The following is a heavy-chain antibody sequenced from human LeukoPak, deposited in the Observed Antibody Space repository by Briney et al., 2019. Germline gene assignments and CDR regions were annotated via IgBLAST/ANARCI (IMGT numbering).Heavy chain of an antibody. V-gene: IGHV3-15*01. D-gene: IGHD3-22*01. Sequence: SGGSLRLSCAASGFTFNNAWMSWVRQAPGKGLEWVGRIKSKSDDGTTDYAAPVKGRFTISRDGSKNTLYLQMNSLKTEDTAVYYCTTRWWGDSSDYQDYWGQGTLVTVSS. CDR2: IKSKSDDGTT. J-gene: IGHJ4*02. CDR1: GFTFNNAW. CDR3: TTRWWGDSSDYQDY.